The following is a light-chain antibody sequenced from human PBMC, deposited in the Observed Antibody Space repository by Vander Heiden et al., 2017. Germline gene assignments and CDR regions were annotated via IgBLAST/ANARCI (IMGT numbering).Light chain of an antibody. CDR3: QQYNNWPPENT. CDR1: QSVSDY. Sequence: EIVMTQSPATLSVSPGQRATLSGSASQSVSDYLAWYQQRPGQAPRLLIHGASTRATGIPARFSGSGSGTEFTLTISSLQSEDVAVYYCQQYNNWPPENTFGQGTKLEIK. CDR2: GAS. V-gene: IGKV3-15*01. J-gene: IGKJ2*01.